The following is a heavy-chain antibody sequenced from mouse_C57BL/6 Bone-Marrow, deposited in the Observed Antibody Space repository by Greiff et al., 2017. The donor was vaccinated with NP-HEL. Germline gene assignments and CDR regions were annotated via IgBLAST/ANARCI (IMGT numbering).Heavy chain of an antibody. CDR1: GYTFTDYE. CDR2: IDPETGGT. J-gene: IGHJ3*01. CDR3: TRRRWLPAWFAD. D-gene: IGHD2-3*01. Sequence: QVQLQQSGAELVRPGASVTLSCKASGYTFTDYEMHWVKQTPVHGLEWIGAIDPETGGTAYNQKFKGKAILTADKSSSTAYMELRSLTSEDSAVYYCTRRRWLPAWFADWGQGTLVTVSA. V-gene: IGHV1-15*01.